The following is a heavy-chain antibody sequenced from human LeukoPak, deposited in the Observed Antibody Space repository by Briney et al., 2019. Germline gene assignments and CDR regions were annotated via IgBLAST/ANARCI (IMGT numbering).Heavy chain of an antibody. D-gene: IGHD1-1*01. Sequence: GVSVKVSCKASGYTFNTYGFSWVRQAPGQGLEWMGWINAYNGNTNYAQKLQGRVTMTTETSTSTAYMELRSLRSDDTAVYYCARRQGTTLSFDNWGQGTLVTVSS. V-gene: IGHV1-18*01. CDR3: ARRQGTTLSFDN. J-gene: IGHJ4*02. CDR2: INAYNGNT. CDR1: GYTFNTYG.